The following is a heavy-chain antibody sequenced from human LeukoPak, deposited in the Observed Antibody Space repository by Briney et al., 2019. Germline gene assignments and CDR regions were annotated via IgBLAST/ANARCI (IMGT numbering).Heavy chain of an antibody. CDR3: AREGYCSSTSCHAAWFDP. CDR2: ISANDGNT. J-gene: IGHJ5*02. CDR1: GYTFTSYG. D-gene: IGHD2-2*01. V-gene: IGHV1-18*01. Sequence: ASVKVSCKASGYTFTSYGISWVRQAPGQGLEWMGWISANDGNTDYPQKLQGRVTMTTDTSTSTAYMELSSLRSEDTAVYYCAREGYCSSTSCHAAWFDPWGQGTLVTVSS.